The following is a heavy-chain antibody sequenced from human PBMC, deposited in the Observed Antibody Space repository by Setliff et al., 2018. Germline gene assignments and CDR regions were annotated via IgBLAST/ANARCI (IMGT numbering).Heavy chain of an antibody. CDR2: INHRGST. CDR3: ARERLGTSGYYYFDY. J-gene: IGHJ4*02. Sequence: SETLSLTCAAYGGTFSDYYWTWIRQPPGKGLEWIGEINHRGSTNYNPSLKSRATISIDTSKNQFSLRLTSVTAADTAVYYCARERLGTSGYYYFDYWGLGTLVTVSS. CDR1: GGTFSDYY. V-gene: IGHV4-34*01. D-gene: IGHD3-22*01.